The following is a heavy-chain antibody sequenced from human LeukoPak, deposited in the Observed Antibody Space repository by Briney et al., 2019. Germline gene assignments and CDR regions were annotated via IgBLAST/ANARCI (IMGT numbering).Heavy chain of an antibody. Sequence: GESLRLSCAASGFTFSSYSMNWVRQAPGKGLEWVSPISSSSSYIYYADSVKGRFTISRDNAKNSLYLQMNSLRAEDTAVYYCARRAYYYDSSGYSADAFDIWGQGTMVTVSS. CDR2: ISSSSSYI. D-gene: IGHD3-22*01. J-gene: IGHJ3*02. V-gene: IGHV3-21*01. CDR3: ARRAYYYDSSGYSADAFDI. CDR1: GFTFSSYS.